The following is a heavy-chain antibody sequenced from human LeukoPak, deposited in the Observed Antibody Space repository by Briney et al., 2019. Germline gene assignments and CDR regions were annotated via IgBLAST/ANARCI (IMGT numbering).Heavy chain of an antibody. D-gene: IGHD2-15*01. CDR2: ISGSGGST. CDR3: AKDPYCSGGSCYLWDYYYYGMDV. J-gene: IGHJ6*02. CDR1: GFTFSSYA. Sequence: GGSLRLSCAASGFTFSSYAMSWVRQAPGKGLEWVSAISGSGGSTYYADSVKGRFTVSRDNSKNTLYLQMNSLRAEDTAVYYCAKDPYCSGGSCYLWDYYYYGMDVWGQGTTVTVSS. V-gene: IGHV3-23*01.